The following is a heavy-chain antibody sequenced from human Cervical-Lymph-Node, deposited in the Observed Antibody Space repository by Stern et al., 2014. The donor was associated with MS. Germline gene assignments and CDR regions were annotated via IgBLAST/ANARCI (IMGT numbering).Heavy chain of an antibody. CDR1: GGTFSKFP. CDR3: ALSSETSDRWNSLGYDL. CDR2: IFPVFGTP. D-gene: IGHD1-7*01. V-gene: IGHV1-69*01. J-gene: IGHJ5*02. Sequence: QVQLVESGAEVTKPGSSVKVSCKASGGTFSKFPSSWVRQAPGQGLEWMGGIFPVFGTPTYAQEFRGRVTITADVSTSTVYMELSSLRSDDTAVYYCALSSETSDRWNSLGYDLWGQGTLVTVSS.